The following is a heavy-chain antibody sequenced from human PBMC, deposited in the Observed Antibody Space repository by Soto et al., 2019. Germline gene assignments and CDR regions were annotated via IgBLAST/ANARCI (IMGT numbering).Heavy chain of an antibody. CDR3: AKGAAGPNWFDP. CDR1: GFTFTNYA. CDR2: ISGNAVNT. Sequence: GGSLRLSCAASGFTFTNYAMSWVRQAPGRGLEWVSAISGNAVNTYYAETVKGRFTISRDNSKNTLYLQMNSQKADDTAVYYCAKGAAGPNWFDPWGQGTLVTVS. V-gene: IGHV3-23*01. D-gene: IGHD6-13*01. J-gene: IGHJ5*02.